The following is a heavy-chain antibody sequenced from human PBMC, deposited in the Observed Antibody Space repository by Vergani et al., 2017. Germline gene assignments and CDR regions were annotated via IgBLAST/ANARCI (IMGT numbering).Heavy chain of an antibody. Sequence: QVQLQQWGAGLLKPSETLSLTCAVYGGSFSGYYWSWIRQPPGKGLEWIGEINHSGSTNYNPSLKSRVTISVDTSKNQFSLKLSSVTAADTAVYYCARQVGENWFDPWGQGTLVTVSS. CDR3: ARQVGENWFDP. V-gene: IGHV4-34*01. CDR1: GGSFSGYY. CDR2: INHSGST. J-gene: IGHJ5*02. D-gene: IGHD2-2*01.